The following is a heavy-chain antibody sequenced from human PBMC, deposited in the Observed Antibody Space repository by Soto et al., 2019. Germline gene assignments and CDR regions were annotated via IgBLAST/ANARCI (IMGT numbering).Heavy chain of an antibody. CDR1: GFTLSSYS. CDR2: ISSSSSTI. J-gene: IGHJ6*02. V-gene: IGHV3-48*02. CDR3: ARDNPRSSGWDV. Sequence: EVQLVESGGGLVQPGGPLRLSCEASGFTLSSYSMNWVRQAPGQGLEWVSYISSSSSTIYYADSVKGRFTISRDNAKNSLYLQMNSLRDEDTAVYYCARDNPRSSGWDVWGQGTMVTVSS.